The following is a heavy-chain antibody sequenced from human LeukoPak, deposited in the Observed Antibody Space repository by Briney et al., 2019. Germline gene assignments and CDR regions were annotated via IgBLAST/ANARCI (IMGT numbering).Heavy chain of an antibody. D-gene: IGHD3-10*01. CDR3: ARGYGSGSYSNCYFDP. CDR1: GASISSSSYY. J-gene: IGHJ5*02. V-gene: IGHV4-39*01. Sequence: SSGTLSLTCTVSGASISSSSYYWGWIRQPPGKGLEWIGNIFNSGGTYYSPSLKSRLSISVDTSKNQFSLKLSSVTAADTAVYYCARGYGSGSYSNCYFDPWGQGTLVTVSS. CDR2: IFNSGGT.